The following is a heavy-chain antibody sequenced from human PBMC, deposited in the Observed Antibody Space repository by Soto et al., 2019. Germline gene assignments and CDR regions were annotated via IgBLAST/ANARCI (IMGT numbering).Heavy chain of an antibody. CDR2: ISGSGGST. V-gene: IGHV3-23*01. J-gene: IGHJ5*02. D-gene: IGHD2-15*01. CDR1: GFTFSSYA. Sequence: GGSLRLSCAASGFTFSSYAMSWVRQAPGKGLEWVSAISGSGGSTYYADSVKGRFTISRDNSKNTLYLQMNSLRAEDTAVYYCAKASPYCSGGSCSWFDPWGQGTLVTVSS. CDR3: AKASPYCSGGSCSWFDP.